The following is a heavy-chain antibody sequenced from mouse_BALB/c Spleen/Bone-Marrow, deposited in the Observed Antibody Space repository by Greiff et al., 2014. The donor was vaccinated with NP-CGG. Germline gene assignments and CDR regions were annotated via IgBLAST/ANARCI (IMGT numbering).Heavy chain of an antibody. CDR1: GYTITSYW. CDR2: IYPGSDST. CDR3: ARRDDYDDYYFAY. D-gene: IGHD2-4*01. J-gene: IGHJ2*01. V-gene: IGHV1-55*01. Sequence: QVQLQQSGAELVKPGTSVKMSCKASGYTITSYWMHWVKQRPGQGLEWIGDIYPGSDSTNYNEKFKSKATLSVDTSSSTAYMQLSSLTSEDSAVYYCARRDDYDDYYFAYWGQGTTLTVSS.